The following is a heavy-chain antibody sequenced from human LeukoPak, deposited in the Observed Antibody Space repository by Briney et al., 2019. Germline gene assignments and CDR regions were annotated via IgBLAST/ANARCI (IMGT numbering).Heavy chain of an antibody. CDR2: MNPNSGNT. J-gene: IGHJ4*02. Sequence: ASVKVSCKASGYTFTSYDINWVRQATGQGLEWMGWMNPNSGNTGCAQKFQGRVTMTEDTSTDTAYMELSSLRSEDTAVYYCATHPPEVVAFDYWGQGTLVTVSS. CDR1: GYTFTSYD. CDR3: ATHPPEVVAFDY. V-gene: IGHV1-8*01. D-gene: IGHD2-15*01.